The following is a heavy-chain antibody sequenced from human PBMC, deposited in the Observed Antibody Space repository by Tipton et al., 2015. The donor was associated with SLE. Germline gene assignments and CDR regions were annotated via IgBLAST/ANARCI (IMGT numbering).Heavy chain of an antibody. J-gene: IGHJ4*02. D-gene: IGHD4-23*01. CDR3: ASGAVVSPFDY. CDR2: IYHSGST. CDR1: GYSISSGYY. V-gene: IGHV4-38-2*02. Sequence: TLSLTCTVSGYSISSGYYWGWIRQPPGKGLEWIGSIYHSGSTYYNPSLKSRVTISVDTSKNQFSLKLSSVTAADTAAYYCASGAVVSPFDYWGQGTLVTVSS.